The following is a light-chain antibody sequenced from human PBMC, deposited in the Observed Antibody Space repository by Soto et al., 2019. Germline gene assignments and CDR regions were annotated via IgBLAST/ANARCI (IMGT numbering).Light chain of an antibody. V-gene: IGLV1-47*01. CDR2: KNN. J-gene: IGLJ1*01. CDR3: ATWGYRLSGLYV. CDR1: SSNIGNND. Sequence: QSVLTQPPSASGTPGQRVTISCSGSSSNIGNNDVYWYQHLPGTVPKLLIYKNNMRPSWVPDRFSGSKSGTSASLAISGLRSEDEADYYCATWGYRLSGLYVFGSGTKLTVL.